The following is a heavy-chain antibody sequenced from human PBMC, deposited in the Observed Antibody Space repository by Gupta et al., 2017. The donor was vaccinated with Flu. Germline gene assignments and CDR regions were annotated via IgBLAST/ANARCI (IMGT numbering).Heavy chain of an antibody. Sequence: QVQLVESGGGVVQPGRSLRLSCATSGFPFSSYAMHWVRQAPGKGLEWVAVISTDGRDYYYTDSVKGRFTISRDNSKNTLYLQMNSLRSEDTAVYYCAKDVRRAAVYYFDYWGQGTLITVSS. J-gene: IGHJ4*02. V-gene: IGHV3-30*18. CDR3: AKDVRRAAVYYFDY. D-gene: IGHD6-25*01. CDR2: ISTDGRDY. CDR1: GFPFSSYA.